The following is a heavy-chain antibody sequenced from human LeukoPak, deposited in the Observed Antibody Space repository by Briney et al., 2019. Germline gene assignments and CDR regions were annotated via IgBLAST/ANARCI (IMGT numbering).Heavy chain of an antibody. Sequence: ASVKVSCKPSGYTFTSYDINWVPQATGQGLEWMGWMNPKSGNTGYAQKFQGRVTMTRNTPISTAYMELSSLTSEDTAVYYCARGSKGRGLIIFDYWGQGSLVTVSS. V-gene: IGHV1-8*01. CDR3: ARGSKGRGLIIFDY. CDR2: MNPKSGNT. CDR1: GYTFTSYD. D-gene: IGHD3-10*01. J-gene: IGHJ4*02.